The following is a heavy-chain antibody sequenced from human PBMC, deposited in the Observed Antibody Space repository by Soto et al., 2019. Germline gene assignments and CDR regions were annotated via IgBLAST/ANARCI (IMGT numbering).Heavy chain of an antibody. D-gene: IGHD4-17*01. CDR2: ISYEGSGK. J-gene: IGHJ4*02. CDR3: ARDNYGVDY. V-gene: IGHV3-30*04. CDR1: GLTFRTYA. Sequence: QVQLVGSGGGVVQPGTSLRLSCVASGLTFRTYAMHWIRQAPGKGLEWVAFISYEGSGKYYADSVKGRFTVSRDNSKDTLFLEMNDLRPEDTAIYYCARDNYGVDYWGQGTLVTVSS.